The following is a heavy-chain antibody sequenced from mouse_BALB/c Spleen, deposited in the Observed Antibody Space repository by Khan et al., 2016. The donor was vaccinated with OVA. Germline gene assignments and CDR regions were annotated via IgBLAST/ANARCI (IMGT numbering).Heavy chain of an antibody. Sequence: VQLQQPGPELVKPGASVKISCKASGYTFTDYNMDWVRQSQGESLEWIGYIFPNTGGTGYNQKFKTKATLTVDRSSSTAYMELRSLTSEDSAVYFCARSGYGSFGYWGQGTLVTVSA. CDR1: GYTFTDYN. J-gene: IGHJ3*01. CDR2: IFPNTGGT. CDR3: ARSGYGSFGY. V-gene: IGHV1S29*02. D-gene: IGHD1-2*01.